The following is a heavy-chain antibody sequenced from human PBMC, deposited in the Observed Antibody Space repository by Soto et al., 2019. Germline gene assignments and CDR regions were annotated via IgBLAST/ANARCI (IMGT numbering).Heavy chain of an antibody. CDR1: GFTFSSYG. CDR2: IWYDGSNK. CDR3: AREGAVPSGMDV. D-gene: IGHD3-10*01. J-gene: IGHJ6*02. V-gene: IGHV3-33*01. Sequence: PGGSLRLSCAASGFTFSSYGMHWVRQAPGKGLEWVAVIWYDGSNKYYADSVKGRFTISRDNSKNTLYLQMNSLRAEDTAVYYCAREGAVPSGMDVWGQGTTVTVSS.